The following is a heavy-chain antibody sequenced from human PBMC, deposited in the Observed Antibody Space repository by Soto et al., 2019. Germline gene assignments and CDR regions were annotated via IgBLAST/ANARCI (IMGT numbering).Heavy chain of an antibody. CDR1: GGSISSSSYY. J-gene: IGHJ3*02. CDR3: ARHLFSSGWYLI. CDR2: IYYSGSP. Sequence: QLQLQESGPGLVKPSETLSLTCTVSGGSISSSSYYWGWIRQPPGKGLEWIGSIYYSGSPYYNPSLKSRVTISVATSKNQFSLKLSSVTAADTAVYYCARHLFSSGWYLIWGQGTMVTVSS. V-gene: IGHV4-39*01. D-gene: IGHD6-19*01.